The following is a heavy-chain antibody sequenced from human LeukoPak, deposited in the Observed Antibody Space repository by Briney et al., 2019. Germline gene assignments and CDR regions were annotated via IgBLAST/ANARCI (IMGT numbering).Heavy chain of an antibody. CDR2: ISAYNRKT. CDR1: GYTFTNYG. V-gene: IGHV1-18*01. CDR3: ARVLGFRPDTLKGSDY. J-gene: IGHJ4*02. Sequence: GASVKVSCKASGYTFTNYGISWVRQAPGQGLEWVGWISAYNRKTNYARKLQGRLTMTTDTSTTTAYMELRSLRSDDTAVYYCARVLGFRPDTLKGSDYWGQGTLVTVSS.